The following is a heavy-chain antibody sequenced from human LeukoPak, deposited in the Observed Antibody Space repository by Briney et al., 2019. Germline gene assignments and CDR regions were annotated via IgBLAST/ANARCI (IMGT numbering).Heavy chain of an antibody. J-gene: IGHJ3*02. V-gene: IGHV4-34*01. CDR1: GGSFSGYY. CDR3: ARGLYCSGGSCYRGAFDI. Sequence: SETLSLTCAVYGGSFSGYYWSWIRQPPGKGLEWIGEINHSGSTNYNPSLKSRVTISVDTSKNQFSLKLSSVTAADTAVYYCARGLYCSGGSCYRGAFDIWGQGTMVTVSS. CDR2: INHSGST. D-gene: IGHD2-15*01.